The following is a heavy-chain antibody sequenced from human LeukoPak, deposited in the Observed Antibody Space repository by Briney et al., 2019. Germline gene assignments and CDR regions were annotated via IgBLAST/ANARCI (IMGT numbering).Heavy chain of an antibody. V-gene: IGHV1-18*01. CDR3: ARVKGIAAAGTNYYYGMDV. J-gene: IGHJ6*02. Sequence: GASVKVSCKASGYTFTSYGISWVRQATGQGLEWMGWISAYNGNTNYAQKLQGRVTMTTDTSTSTAYMELRSLRSDDTAVYYCARVKGIAAAGTNYYYGMDVWGQGTTVTVSS. D-gene: IGHD6-13*01. CDR2: ISAYNGNT. CDR1: GYTFTSYG.